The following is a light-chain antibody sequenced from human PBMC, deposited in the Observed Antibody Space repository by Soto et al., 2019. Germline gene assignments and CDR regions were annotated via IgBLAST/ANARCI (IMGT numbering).Light chain of an antibody. Sequence: DIQMTHSPSTLSGSVGYRVTITCRASQTISSWLAWYQQKPGKAPKLLIYKACTLKSGVPSRFSGSGSGTEFPLTISSLQPDDFATYYCKQYSDYSSFGHGIKVDI. CDR2: KAC. J-gene: IGKJ1*01. CDR1: QTISSW. CDR3: KQYSDYSS. V-gene: IGKV1-5*03.